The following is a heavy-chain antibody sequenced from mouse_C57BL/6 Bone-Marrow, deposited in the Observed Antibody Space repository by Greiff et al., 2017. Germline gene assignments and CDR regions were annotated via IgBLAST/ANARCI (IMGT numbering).Heavy chain of an antibody. CDR3: ARWDYDYDWGNAMDY. Sequence: VQLQQSGPELVKPGASVKISCKASGYSFTGYYMNWVKQSPEKSLEWIGEINPSTGGTTYNQKFKAKATLTVDKSSSTDYMQLKSLTSEDSAVYYCARWDYDYDWGNAMDYWGQGTSVTVSS. V-gene: IGHV1-42*01. CDR1: GYSFTGYY. D-gene: IGHD2-4*01. J-gene: IGHJ4*01. CDR2: INPSTGGT.